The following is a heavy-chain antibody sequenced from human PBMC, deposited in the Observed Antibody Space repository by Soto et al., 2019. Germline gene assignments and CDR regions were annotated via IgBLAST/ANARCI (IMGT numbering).Heavy chain of an antibody. V-gene: IGHV1-18*04. Sequence: ASVKVSCKGSGYSFTSYGISWVRQAPGQGLEWMGWISVYNGNIKYAQKFEGRVTMTTDTSMFTAYLEVRSLRSDDTAVYYCARRTSYYDDSNAYYSFDYWGPGTLVTVPQ. D-gene: IGHD3-22*01. CDR3: ARRTSYYDDSNAYYSFDY. CDR2: ISVYNGNI. CDR1: GYSFTSYG. J-gene: IGHJ4*02.